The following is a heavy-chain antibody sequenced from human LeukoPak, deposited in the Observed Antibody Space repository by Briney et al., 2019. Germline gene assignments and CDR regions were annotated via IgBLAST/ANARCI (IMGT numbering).Heavy chain of an antibody. CDR2: ISAYNGNT. Sequence: ASVKVSCKASGYTFSGYGINWVRQAPGQGLEWMGWISAYNGNTNYAQKLQGRVTMTTDTSTSTAYMELRSLRSDDTAVYYCARGHRHLAYCGGDCSYDAFDIWGQGTMVTVSS. CDR1: GYTFSGYG. D-gene: IGHD2-21*02. V-gene: IGHV1-18*01. CDR3: ARGHRHLAYCGGDCSYDAFDI. J-gene: IGHJ3*02.